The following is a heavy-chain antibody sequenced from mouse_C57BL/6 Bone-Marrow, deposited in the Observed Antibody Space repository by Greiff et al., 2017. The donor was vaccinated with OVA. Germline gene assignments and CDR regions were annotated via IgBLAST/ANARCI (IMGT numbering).Heavy chain of an antibody. J-gene: IGHJ1*03. V-gene: IGHV1-26*01. D-gene: IGHD2-3*01. Sequence: EVQLQQSGPELVKPGASVKISCKASGYTFTDYYMNWVKQSPGKSLEWIGDINPNNGGTSYNQKFKGKATLTVDKSSSTAYMELRRLTSEDSADYYCAIYDGYYGYWYFDVWGTGTTVTVSS. CDR1: GYTFTDYY. CDR2: INPNNGGT. CDR3: AIYDGYYGYWYFDV.